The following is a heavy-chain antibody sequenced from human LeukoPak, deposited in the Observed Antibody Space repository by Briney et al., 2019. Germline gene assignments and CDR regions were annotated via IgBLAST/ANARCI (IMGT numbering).Heavy chain of an antibody. CDR3: ARGRENVLLWFGELFH. D-gene: IGHD3-10*01. CDR2: ISAYNGNT. V-gene: IGHV1-18*01. Sequence: ASVKVSCKASGYTFTSYGISWVRQAPGQGLEWMGWISAYNGNTNYAQKLQGRVTMTTDTSTSTAYMELRSLRSDDTAVYYCARGRENVLLWFGELFHWGQGTLVTVSS. J-gene: IGHJ4*02. CDR1: GYTFTSYG.